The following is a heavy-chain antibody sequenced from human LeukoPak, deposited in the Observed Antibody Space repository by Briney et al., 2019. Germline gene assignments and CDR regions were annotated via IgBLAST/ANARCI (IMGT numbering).Heavy chain of an antibody. CDR2: IFYSGST. Sequence: SETLSLTCTVSGGSISTSNYYWGWIRQPPGKGLEWIGNIFYSGSTYYGPSLKSRLTISLDTSRNQFSLKLNSVTAADTAVYYCAELGITMIGGVWGKGTTVTISS. V-gene: IGHV4-39*07. J-gene: IGHJ6*04. CDR3: AELGITMIGGV. D-gene: IGHD3-10*02. CDR1: GGSISTSNYY.